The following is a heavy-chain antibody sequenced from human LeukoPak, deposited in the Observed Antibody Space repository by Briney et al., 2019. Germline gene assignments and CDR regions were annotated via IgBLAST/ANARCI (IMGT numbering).Heavy chain of an antibody. CDR2: ISSDADAI. V-gene: IGHV3-48*01. Sequence: GGSLRLSRAASGFILSSCNMNWVRQAPGKGPEWVSFISSDADAIYYADSVKGRFTISRDSAKNSLYLQMNSLRAEDTAVYYCARVSTVTPRFWGQGTLVTVSS. D-gene: IGHD4-17*01. CDR1: GFILSSCN. CDR3: ARVSTVTPRF. J-gene: IGHJ4*02.